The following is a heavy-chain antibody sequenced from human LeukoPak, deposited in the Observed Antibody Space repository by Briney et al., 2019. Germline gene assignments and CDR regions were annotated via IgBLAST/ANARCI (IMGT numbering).Heavy chain of an antibody. Sequence: GASVKVSCKASGYTFTSYAMNWVRQAPGQGLEWMGWINTNTGNPTYAQGFTGRFVFSLDTSVSTAYLQISSLKAEDTAVYYCARVFEAYSLMVRGVISFQHWGQGTLVTVSS. V-gene: IGHV7-4-1*02. J-gene: IGHJ1*01. CDR1: GYTFTSYA. CDR3: ARVFEAYSLMVRGVISFQH. CDR2: INTNTGNP. D-gene: IGHD3-10*01.